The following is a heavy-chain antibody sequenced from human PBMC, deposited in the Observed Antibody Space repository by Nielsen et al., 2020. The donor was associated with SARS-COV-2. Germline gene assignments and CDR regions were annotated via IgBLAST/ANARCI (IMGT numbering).Heavy chain of an antibody. D-gene: IGHD3-16*01. CDR1: GYTFTSYA. Sequence: ASVKVSCKASGYTFTSYAMHWVRQAPGQRLEWMGWINAGNGNTKYSQKFQGRVTITRDTSASTAYMELSSLRSEDTAVYYCAADGEVFGAFDIWGQGTMVTVSS. J-gene: IGHJ3*02. V-gene: IGHV1-3*01. CDR3: AADGEVFGAFDI. CDR2: INAGNGNT.